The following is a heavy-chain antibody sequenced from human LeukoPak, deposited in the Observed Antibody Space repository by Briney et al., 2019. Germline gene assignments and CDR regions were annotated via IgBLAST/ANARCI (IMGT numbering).Heavy chain of an antibody. CDR1: AGTFSSYA. CDR3: ASTDMVMGYYFDY. Sequence: SVKVSCKASAGTFSSYAISWVRQAPGQGLEWMGRIIPIFGTANYAQKFQGRVTITTDESTSTAYMELSSLRSEDTAVYYCASTDMVMGYYFDYWGQGTLVTVSS. J-gene: IGHJ4*02. CDR2: IIPIFGTA. V-gene: IGHV1-69*05. D-gene: IGHD5-12*01.